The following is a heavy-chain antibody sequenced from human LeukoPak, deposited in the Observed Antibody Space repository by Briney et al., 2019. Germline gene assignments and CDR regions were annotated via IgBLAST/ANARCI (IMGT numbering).Heavy chain of an antibody. CDR2: LYNSGTT. D-gene: IGHD1-1*01. Sequence: SETLPSTCTVSGGSINTYYWSWIRHPPGTGLGWIGYLYNSGTTNYNPSLKSRVTISGDTSKNQFSLKLNSVTAADTAVYYCARRGVKTTRFDYWGQGILVTVSS. V-gene: IGHV4-59*01. CDR3: ARRGVKTTRFDY. J-gene: IGHJ4*02. CDR1: GGSINTYY.